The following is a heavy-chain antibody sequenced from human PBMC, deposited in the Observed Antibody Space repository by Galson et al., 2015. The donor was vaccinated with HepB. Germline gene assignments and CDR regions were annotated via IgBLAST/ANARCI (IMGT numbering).Heavy chain of an antibody. CDR2: ISSSSSYI. V-gene: IGHV3-21*01. J-gene: IGHJ4*02. CDR3: VRARGYSYGLFDY. Sequence: SLRLAGAASGFTVSSYSMNWVGQAPGEGLGWGSSISSSSSYIYYADSVKGRFTISRDNAKNSLYLQMSSLRAEDTAVYYCVRARGYSYGLFDYWGQGTLVTVSS. CDR1: GFTVSSYS. D-gene: IGHD5-18*01.